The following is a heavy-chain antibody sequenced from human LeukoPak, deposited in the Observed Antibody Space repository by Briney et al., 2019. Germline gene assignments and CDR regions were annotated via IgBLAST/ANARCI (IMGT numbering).Heavy chain of an antibody. J-gene: IGHJ4*02. V-gene: IGHV3-21*01. Sequence: GGSLRLSCAASGFTFSSYSMNWVRQTPGRGLEWVSSISSSSSYIYYADSVKGRFTISRDNAKNSLYLQMNSLRAEDTAVYYCVHDYGGLFDYWGQGTLVTVSS. D-gene: IGHD4-23*01. CDR1: GFTFSSYS. CDR2: ISSSSSYI. CDR3: VHDYGGLFDY.